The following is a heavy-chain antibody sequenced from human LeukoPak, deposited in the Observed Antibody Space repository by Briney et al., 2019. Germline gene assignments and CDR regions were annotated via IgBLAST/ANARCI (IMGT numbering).Heavy chain of an antibody. J-gene: IGHJ4*02. Sequence: GGSLRLSCAASGFTFSSYAMSWVRQAPGKGLEWVSAISGSGGSTYYADSVKGRFTISRDNSKNTLYLQMNSLRADDTAVYYCAKDFPVGYRYSYGTEPFDYWGQGTLVTVSS. V-gene: IGHV3-23*01. CDR2: ISGSGGST. CDR1: GFTFSSYA. D-gene: IGHD5-18*01. CDR3: AKDFPVGYRYSYGTEPFDY.